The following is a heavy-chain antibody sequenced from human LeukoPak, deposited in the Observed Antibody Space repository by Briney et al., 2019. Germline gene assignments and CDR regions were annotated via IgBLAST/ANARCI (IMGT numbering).Heavy chain of an antibody. V-gene: IGHV4-30-2*01. J-gene: IGHJ4*02. D-gene: IGHD2-2*01. CDR1: GGSISSGGYY. CDR3: ASDSPYCSSTSCPFDY. CDR2: IYHSGST. Sequence: PSETLSLTCTVSGGSISSGGYYWSWIRQPPGKGLEWIGYIYHSGSTYYNPSLKSRVTISVDRSKNQFSLKLSSVTAADTAVYYCASDSPYCSSTSCPFDYWGQGTLVTVSS.